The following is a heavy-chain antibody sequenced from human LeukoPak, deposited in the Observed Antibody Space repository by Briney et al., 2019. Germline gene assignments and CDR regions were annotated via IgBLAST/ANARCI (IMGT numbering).Heavy chain of an antibody. CDR1: GFTFTSYA. V-gene: IGHV3-23*01. CDR3: AKNRGHCVDGICHNYYYMDV. D-gene: IGHD2-2*01. J-gene: IGHJ6*03. CDR2: VSGSAGRT. Sequence: GGSLRLPCAASGFTFTSYAMTWVRQAPGKGLEWVSTVSGSAGRTDYADSVKGRFTISRDNLKNTLYLQMNGLRAEDTAVYYCAKNRGHCVDGICHNYYYMDVWGKGTTVTVSS.